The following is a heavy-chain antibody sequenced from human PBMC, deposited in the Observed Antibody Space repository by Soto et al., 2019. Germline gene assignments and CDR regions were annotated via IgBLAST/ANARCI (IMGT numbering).Heavy chain of an antibody. CDR1: GVSISTSNW. J-gene: IGHJ4*02. Sequence: QVQLQESGPGLVKPSGTLSLTCVVSGVSISTSNWWSWVRQSPGKGLEWIGEIYHSGSTNYNPSPNCRVTISGGKSQNNFCLKLSAVSAEDSAVYYCTLKSYCSSTSCYSFEYWGQGTLVTISS. V-gene: IGHV4-4*02. D-gene: IGHD2-2*01. CDR3: TLKSYCSSTSCYSFEY. CDR2: IYHSGST.